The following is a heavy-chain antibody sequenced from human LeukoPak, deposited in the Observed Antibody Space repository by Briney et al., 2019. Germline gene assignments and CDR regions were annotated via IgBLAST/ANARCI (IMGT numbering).Heavy chain of an antibody. D-gene: IGHD3-10*01. CDR1: GGSISSYY. CDR3: ASAKYSITMVRGVSGPDAFDI. J-gene: IGHJ3*02. Sequence: SETLSLTCTVSGGSISSYYWSWIRQPPGKGLEWIGYIYYSGSTNYNPSLKSRVTISVDRSKNQFSLKLSSVTAAVTAVYYCASAKYSITMVRGVSGPDAFDIWGQGTMVTVSS. CDR2: IYYSGST. V-gene: IGHV4-59*12.